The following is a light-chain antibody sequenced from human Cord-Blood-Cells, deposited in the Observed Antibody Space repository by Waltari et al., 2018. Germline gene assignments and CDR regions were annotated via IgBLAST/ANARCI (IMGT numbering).Light chain of an antibody. Sequence: QSALTQPRSVSGSPGQSVTISCTGTSSDVGGYNYVSWYQQHPGKAPKLMIYDVSKRPSGVPDRFSVSKSGNTASLTISGLQAEDEADYYCCSYAGSYTGWVFGGGTKLTVL. J-gene: IGLJ3*02. CDR3: CSYAGSYTGWV. CDR2: DVS. V-gene: IGLV2-11*01. CDR1: SSDVGGYNY.